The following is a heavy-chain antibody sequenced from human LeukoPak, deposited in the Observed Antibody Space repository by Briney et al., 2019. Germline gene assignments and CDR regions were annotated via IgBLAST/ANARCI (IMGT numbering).Heavy chain of an antibody. Sequence: GGSLRLSCAASGFTFSSYTMNWVRQAPGKGLEWVSFISTSSSYIYYADSVKGRFTISRGNAKNSLYLQMNSLRAEDTAVYYCARDARGGYTYGGLDQWGQGTLVTVSS. J-gene: IGHJ4*02. D-gene: IGHD5-18*01. CDR1: GFTFSSYT. CDR3: ARDARGGYTYGGLDQ. V-gene: IGHV3-21*01. CDR2: ISTSSSYI.